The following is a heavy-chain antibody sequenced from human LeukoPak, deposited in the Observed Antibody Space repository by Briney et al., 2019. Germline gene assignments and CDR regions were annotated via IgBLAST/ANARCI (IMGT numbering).Heavy chain of an antibody. V-gene: IGHV4-31*03. J-gene: IGHJ4*02. CDR2: IYYSGST. Sequence: PSETLSLTCTVSGGSISSGGYYWSWIRQHPGKGLEWIGYIYYSGSTYYNPSLKSRVTISVDTSKNQFSLKLSSVTAADTAVYYCARGITMIEYFDYWGQGTLVTVSS. D-gene: IGHD3-22*01. CDR3: ARGITMIEYFDY. CDR1: GGSISSGGYY.